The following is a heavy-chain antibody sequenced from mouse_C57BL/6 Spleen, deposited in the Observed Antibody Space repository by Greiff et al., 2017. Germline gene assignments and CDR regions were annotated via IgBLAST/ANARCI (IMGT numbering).Heavy chain of an antibody. CDR1: GFTFTDYY. J-gene: IGHJ2*01. CDR3: ARYRGYFDD. Sequence: EVKLVESGGGLVQPGGSLSLSCAASGFTFTDYYMSWVRQPPGKALEWLGFIRNKANGYTTEYSASVKGRFTISRDNSQRILYLQMNALRAEDSATYYCARYRGYFDDWGQGTTLTVSS. CDR2: IRNKANGYTT. V-gene: IGHV7-3*01.